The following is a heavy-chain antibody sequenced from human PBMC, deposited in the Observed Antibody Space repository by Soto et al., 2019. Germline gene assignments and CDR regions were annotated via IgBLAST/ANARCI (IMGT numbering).Heavy chain of an antibody. CDR3: ARDARGVAVAENYFDY. CDR1: GYTFTGYY. CDR2: INPNSGGT. V-gene: IGHV1-2*04. D-gene: IGHD6-19*01. Sequence: ASVKVSCKASGYTFTGYYMHWVRQAPGQGLEWMGWINPNSGGTNYAQKFQGWVTMTRDTSISTAYMELSRLRSDDTAVYYCARDARGVAVAENYFDYWGQGTLVTGSS. J-gene: IGHJ4*02.